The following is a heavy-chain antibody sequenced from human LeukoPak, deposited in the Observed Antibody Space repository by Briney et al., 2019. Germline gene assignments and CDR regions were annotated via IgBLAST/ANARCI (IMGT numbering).Heavy chain of an antibody. J-gene: IGHJ4*02. CDR3: ARDLSDWAVAGS. CDR2: IKPDGTEQ. D-gene: IGHD6-19*01. Sequence: GGSLRLSCSASEFTFSPYWMTWVRQAPGKGLEWVATIKPDGTEQYYLDSVKGRFTISRDNAKNSLSLQMNSLRAEDTAVYYCARDLSDWAVAGSWGQRTLVTVSS. CDR1: EFTFSPYW. V-gene: IGHV3-7*05.